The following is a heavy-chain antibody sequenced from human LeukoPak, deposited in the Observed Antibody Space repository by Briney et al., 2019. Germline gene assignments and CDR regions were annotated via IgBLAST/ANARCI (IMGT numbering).Heavy chain of an antibody. D-gene: IGHD5-18*01. CDR2: IIPIFGTA. J-gene: IGHJ3*02. CDR3: ARHAHGYSNDALDI. CDR1: GGTFSSYA. Sequence: SVKVSCKASGGTFSSYAISWVRQAPGQGLEWMGGIIPIFGTANYAQKFQGRVTITADKSTSTAYMELSSLKASDTAMYYCARHAHGYSNDALDIWGQGTMVTVSS. V-gene: IGHV1-69*06.